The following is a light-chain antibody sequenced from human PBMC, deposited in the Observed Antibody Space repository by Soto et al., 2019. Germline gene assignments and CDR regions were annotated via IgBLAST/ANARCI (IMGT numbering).Light chain of an antibody. CDR2: SVS. CDR3: QQYNVWPQT. CDR1: QSVSSN. J-gene: IGKJ1*01. V-gene: IGKV3-15*01. Sequence: EMVLTQSPGTLSLSPGERATLSCRASQSVSSNLAWYQQRPGQAPRLLIYSVSSRDTDIPARFSGGGSGTEFTLTINSLQTEDFGVYYCQQYNVWPQTFGQGTKVDI.